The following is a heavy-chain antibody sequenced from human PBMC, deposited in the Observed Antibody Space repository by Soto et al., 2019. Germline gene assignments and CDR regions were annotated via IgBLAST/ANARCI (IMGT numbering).Heavy chain of an antibody. Sequence: ASVKVSCKASGYTFTSYGISWVRQAPGQGLEWMGWISAYNGNTNYAQKLQGRVTMTTDTSTRTAYMELRSLRSDDTAVYYCARWKGYCSGGSCFSSNWFDPWGQGTLVTVSS. J-gene: IGHJ5*02. D-gene: IGHD2-15*01. CDR3: ARWKGYCSGGSCFSSNWFDP. V-gene: IGHV1-18*01. CDR1: GYTFTSYG. CDR2: ISAYNGNT.